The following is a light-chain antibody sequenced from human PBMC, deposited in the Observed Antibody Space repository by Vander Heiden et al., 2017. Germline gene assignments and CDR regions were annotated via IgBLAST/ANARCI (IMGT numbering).Light chain of an antibody. Sequence: EIVLTQSPATLSLSPGERATLSCRPSQSFHNYLAWYQHKPGQAPSLLISDASNRAAGIPARFSGSGSGTDFTLTISSLEPEDFAVYYCQQRSNWPPEVTFGGGTKVEIK. CDR2: DAS. CDR1: QSFHNY. CDR3: QQRSNWPPEVT. J-gene: IGKJ4*01. V-gene: IGKV3-11*01.